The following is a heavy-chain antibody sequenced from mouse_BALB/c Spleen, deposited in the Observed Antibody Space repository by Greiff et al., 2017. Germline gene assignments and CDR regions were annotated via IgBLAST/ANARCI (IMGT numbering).Heavy chain of an antibody. CDR3: ARTATTPLWYFDV. CDR2: IDPANGNT. D-gene: IGHD1-2*01. Sequence: EVKLVESGAELVKPGASVKLSCTASGFNIKDTYMHWVKQRPEQGLEWIGRIDPANGNTKYDPKFQGKATITADTSSNTAYLQLSSLTSEDTAVYYCARTATTPLWYFDVWGAGTTVTVSS. J-gene: IGHJ1*01. CDR1: GFNIKDTY. V-gene: IGHV14-3*02.